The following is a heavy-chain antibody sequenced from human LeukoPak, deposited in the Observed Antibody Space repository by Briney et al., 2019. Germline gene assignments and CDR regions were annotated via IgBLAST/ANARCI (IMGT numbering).Heavy chain of an antibody. J-gene: IGHJ4*02. Sequence: SETLSLTCAVYGGSFSVYYWTWIRQPPGKGLEWIGEIYHSGSTNYNPSLKSRVTISVDKSKNQFSLKLSSVTAADTAVYYCASVGSGGVVDYWGQGTLVTVSS. CDR2: IYHSGST. V-gene: IGHV4-34*01. D-gene: IGHD4-23*01. CDR1: GGSFSVYY. CDR3: ASVGSGGVVDY.